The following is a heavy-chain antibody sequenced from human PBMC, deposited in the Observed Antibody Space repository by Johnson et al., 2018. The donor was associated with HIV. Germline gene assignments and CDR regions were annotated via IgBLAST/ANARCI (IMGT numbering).Heavy chain of an antibody. V-gene: IGHV3-11*04. J-gene: IGHJ3*02. CDR1: GFTFSDFY. CDR2: ISTTGTTI. CDR3: VFGEDYYDSGGHHHGPAAFDI. D-gene: IGHD3-22*01. Sequence: QVQLVESGGGLVKPGGSLRLSCAASGFTFSDFYMSWIRQAPGRGLEWISYISTTGTTISYAESVKGRFTISRDTAKNSLYLQMNSLRAEDTALYYCVFGEDYYDSGGHHHGPAAFDIWGQGTMVTVSS.